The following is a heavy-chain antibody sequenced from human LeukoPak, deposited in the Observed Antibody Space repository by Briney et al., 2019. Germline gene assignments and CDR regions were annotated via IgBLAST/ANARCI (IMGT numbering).Heavy chain of an antibody. D-gene: IGHD3-9*01. J-gene: IGHJ4*02. Sequence: ASVKVSCKASGYTFTSYYMHWVRQAPGQGLEWMGIINPRGGSTSYAQKFQGRVTMTRDTSTSTVYMELSSLRSEDTAVHYCARSDILTGHEIDYWGQGTLVTVSS. V-gene: IGHV1-46*01. CDR2: INPRGGST. CDR1: GYTFTSYY. CDR3: ARSDILTGHEIDY.